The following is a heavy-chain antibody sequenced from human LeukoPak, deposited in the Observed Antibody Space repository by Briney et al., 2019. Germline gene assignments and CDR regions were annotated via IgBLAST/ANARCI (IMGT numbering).Heavy chain of an antibody. J-gene: IGHJ4*02. CDR2: IYHSEST. CDR1: GGSISSYY. D-gene: IGHD3-10*01. CDR3: ARILGGNHGPSFDY. Sequence: PSETLSLTCTVSGGSISSYYWSWIRQPPGKGLEWIGYIYHSESTNYNPSLKSRVTISGDTSRNQFSLKLRSVTAADTAVYYCARILGGNHGPSFDYWGQGTLVTVSS. V-gene: IGHV4-59*01.